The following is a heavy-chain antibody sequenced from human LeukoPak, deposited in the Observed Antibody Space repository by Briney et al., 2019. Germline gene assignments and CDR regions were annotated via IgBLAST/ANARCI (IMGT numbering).Heavy chain of an antibody. J-gene: IGHJ4*02. Sequence: GGSLRLSCLASGFTFSSYGMHWVRQAPGKGLEWVAVISYDGSNKYYADSVKGRFTISRDNSKNTLYLQMNSLRAEDTAVYYCAKEGGPGIAVAGTRDFDYWGQGTLVTVSS. CDR1: GFTFSSYG. CDR3: AKEGGPGIAVAGTRDFDY. D-gene: IGHD6-19*01. CDR2: ISYDGSNK. V-gene: IGHV3-30*18.